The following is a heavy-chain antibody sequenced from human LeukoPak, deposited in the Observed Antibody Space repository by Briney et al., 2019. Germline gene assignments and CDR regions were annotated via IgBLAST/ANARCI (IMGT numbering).Heavy chain of an antibody. CDR3: ARAPDILTGYPNYYYYGMDV. J-gene: IGHJ6*02. CDR1: GFTFGKYW. CDR2: IKLDGSEK. V-gene: IGHV3-7*03. Sequence: PGGSLRLSCVASGFTFGKYWMSWVRQAPGKGLEWVANIKLDGSEKNYVDSVKGRFTISRDNTKNSLYLQMNSLRAEDTAVFYCARAPDILTGYPNYYYYGMDVWGQGTTVTVSS. D-gene: IGHD3-9*01.